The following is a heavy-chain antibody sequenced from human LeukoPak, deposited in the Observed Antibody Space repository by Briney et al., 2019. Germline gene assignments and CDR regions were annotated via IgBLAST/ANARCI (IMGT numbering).Heavy chain of an antibody. J-gene: IGHJ4*02. V-gene: IGHV4-59*01. Sequence: SETLSLTCTISGGSINNYYWTWIRQPPGKGLEWIGFIYYSGSTNYNPSLKSRVAISIDTSKEEFLLRLNSVTVADTAVYYCARGIDYYDSSGYYASSVPLDFWGQGILVTVSS. CDR1: GGSINNYY. D-gene: IGHD3-22*01. CDR2: IYYSGST. CDR3: ARGIDYYDSSGYYASSVPLDF.